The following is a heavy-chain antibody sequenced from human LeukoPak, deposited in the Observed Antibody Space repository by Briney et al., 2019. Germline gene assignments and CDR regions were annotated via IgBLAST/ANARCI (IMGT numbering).Heavy chain of an antibody. J-gene: IGHJ4*02. D-gene: IGHD5-18*01. V-gene: IGHV4-4*02. CDR3: ARIRYSYGHK. Sequence: SETLSLTCAVSGGSISSSNWWSWVRQPPGKGLEWIGEIYHSGSTYYNPSLKSRVTISVDTSKNQFSLKLSSVTAADTAVYYCARIRYSYGHKWGQGTLVTVSS. CDR1: GGSISSSNW. CDR2: IYHSGST.